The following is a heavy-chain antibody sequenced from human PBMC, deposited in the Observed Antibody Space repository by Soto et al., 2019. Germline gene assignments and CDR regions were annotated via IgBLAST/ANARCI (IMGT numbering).Heavy chain of an antibody. V-gene: IGHV3-23*01. CDR3: AKGTTKYNWNYFDY. CDR2: ISDSGETT. CDR1: GFTFSTYA. J-gene: IGHJ4*02. Sequence: GGSLRLSCAASGFTFSTYAMTWVRQAPGKGLEWVSRISDSGETTHYADSVKGRFTISRDNSKNTLYLLMNSLRAEDMAVYYCAKGTTKYNWNYFDYWGQGTLVTVSS. D-gene: IGHD1-20*01.